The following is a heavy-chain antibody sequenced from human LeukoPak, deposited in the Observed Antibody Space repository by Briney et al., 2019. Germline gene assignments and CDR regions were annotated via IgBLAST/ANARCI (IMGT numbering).Heavy chain of an antibody. D-gene: IGHD3-22*01. Sequence: ASVKVSCKASGYTFTYFDIHWVRQATGQGLEWMGWMNPNSGDTGSAQKFQGRVTITWNTSISTAYMELSSLRSEDTAVYYCARANSADYDRFDYWGQGTLVTVSS. CDR3: ARANSADYDRFDY. CDR2: MNPNSGDT. J-gene: IGHJ4*02. V-gene: IGHV1-8*03. CDR1: GYTFTYFD.